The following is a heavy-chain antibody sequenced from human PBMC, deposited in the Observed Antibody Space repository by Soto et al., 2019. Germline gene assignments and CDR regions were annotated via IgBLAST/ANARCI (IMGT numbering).Heavy chain of an antibody. CDR2: IYSGGST. D-gene: IGHD1-26*01. J-gene: IGHJ5*02. CDR1: GFTVSNNY. V-gene: IGHV3-66*01. CDR3: ARCGPPTSNWFDP. Sequence: EVQLVESGGGLVQPGGSLRLSCAASGFTVSNNYINWVRQAPGKGLEWVSVIYSGGSTYYADSVKGRFTISRDNSKNTLYLQMNSLRAEDTDVYYCARCGPPTSNWFDPWGQGTLVTVSS.